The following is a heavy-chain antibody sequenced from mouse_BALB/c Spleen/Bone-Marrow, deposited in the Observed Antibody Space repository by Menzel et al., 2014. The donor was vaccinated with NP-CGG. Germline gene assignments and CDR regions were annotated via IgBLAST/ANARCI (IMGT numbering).Heavy chain of an antibody. CDR1: GYTFTTYW. D-gene: IGHD1-1*01. CDR3: ATYVGSAF. J-gene: IGHJ3*01. Sequence: VQLQQSGAELAKPGASVKMSCKASGYTFTTYWMHWVKQRPGQGLEWIGYINPSTGYIEYNQKFKDKATLTADKSSSTAYMQLSSLTSEDSAVYYCATYVGSAFWGQGTLVTVSA. CDR2: INPSTGYI. V-gene: IGHV1-7*01.